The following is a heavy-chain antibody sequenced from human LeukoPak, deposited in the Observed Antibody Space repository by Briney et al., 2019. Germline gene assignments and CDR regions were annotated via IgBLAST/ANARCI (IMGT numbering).Heavy chain of an antibody. CDR2: ISGSGGST. CDR1: GFTFSSYV. D-gene: IGHD1-26*01. Sequence: PGGSLTLSCAASGFTFSSYVMSWVRQAPGKGLEWVSAISGSGGSTYYADSVKGRFTISRDNSKNTLDLQMNSLRADDTAVYYCAKGPSGSFYPGYFDYWGQGTPLTVSS. CDR3: AKGPSGSFYPGYFDY. V-gene: IGHV3-23*01. J-gene: IGHJ4*02.